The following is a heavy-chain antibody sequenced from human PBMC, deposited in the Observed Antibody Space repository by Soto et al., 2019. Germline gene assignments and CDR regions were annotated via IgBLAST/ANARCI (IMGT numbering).Heavy chain of an antibody. CDR3: GRANYFDA. V-gene: IGHV3-74*01. CDR2: INSDGSNN. Sequence: SMRVWCAAAEGNSGGYWRHRIRKAPGKGLVWVSRINSDGSNNYADSVKGRFTISIDNAKNMVYLQMNSLRAWGTAVYYCGRANYFDAWVQGTLVTVPS. CDR1: EGNSGGYW. J-gene: IGHJ4*02.